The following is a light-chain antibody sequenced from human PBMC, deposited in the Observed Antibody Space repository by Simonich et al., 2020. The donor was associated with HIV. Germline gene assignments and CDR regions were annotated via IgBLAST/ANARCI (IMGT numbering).Light chain of an antibody. CDR3: QQRSNLIT. Sequence: EIVMTQSPATLSVSTGERAILSCRASQRVSSNLAWYQQKPGQAPRILIYGASSRAPRSPDSISASGSGTDFNLTISSLEPEDFAIYYCQQRSNLITFGQGTRLEIK. CDR1: QRVSSN. J-gene: IGKJ5*01. V-gene: IGKV3-11*01. CDR2: GAS.